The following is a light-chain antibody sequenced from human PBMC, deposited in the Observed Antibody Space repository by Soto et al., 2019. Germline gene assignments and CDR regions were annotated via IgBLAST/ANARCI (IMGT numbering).Light chain of an antibody. CDR1: SSDVGGYNY. Sequence: QSVLPQPASVSGSPGQSITISCTGTSSDVGGYNYVSWYQQHPGKAPKLMIYDVRNRPSGVSNRFSGSKSVNTASLPISGLQAEDEADYYCSSYTTISTYVFGTGTKVTVL. V-gene: IGLV2-14*01. CDR2: DVR. J-gene: IGLJ1*01. CDR3: SSYTTISTYV.